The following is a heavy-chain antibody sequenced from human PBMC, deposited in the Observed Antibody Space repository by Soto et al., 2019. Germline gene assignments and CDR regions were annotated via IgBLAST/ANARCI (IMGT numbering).Heavy chain of an antibody. Sequence: QVQLQESGPGLVKPSETLSLNCTISGDSVSSDRYYWSWIRQPPGKGLEWIGYIYDSESTNPSLTSRVTKSADTSRNHFSLNMSSVTAADTAVYYCAALKRRVAGDYWGQGALVSVSS. CDR1: GDSVSSDRYY. CDR3: AALKRRVAGDY. J-gene: IGHJ4*02. CDR2: IYDSEST. V-gene: IGHV4-61*03.